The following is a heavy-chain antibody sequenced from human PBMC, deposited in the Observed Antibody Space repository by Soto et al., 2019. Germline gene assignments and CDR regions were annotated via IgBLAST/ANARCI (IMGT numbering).Heavy chain of an antibody. V-gene: IGHV4-30-4*01. Sequence: SETLSLTCTVSGGSISSGDYYWSWIRQPPGKGLEWIGYIYYSGSTYYNPSLKSRVTISVDTSKNQFSLKLSSVTAADTAVYYCARTLDSRGYYFDYWGQGTLVTGS. CDR3: ARTLDSRGYYFDY. CDR1: GGSISSGDYY. D-gene: IGHD3-22*01. CDR2: IYYSGST. J-gene: IGHJ4*02.